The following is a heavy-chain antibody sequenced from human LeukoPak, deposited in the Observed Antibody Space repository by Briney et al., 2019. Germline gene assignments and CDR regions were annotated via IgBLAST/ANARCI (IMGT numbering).Heavy chain of an antibody. CDR3: ARVPYYYGSGSFSY. CDR2: IYYSGGT. Sequence: TSETLSLTCTVSGGSITYTNSYWGWIRQPPGKGLEWIGSIYYSGGTYYNPSLKSRVTISVDTSKTQFSLKLSSVTAADTAVYYCARVPYYYGSGSFSYWGQGTLVTVSS. CDR1: GGSITYTNSY. D-gene: IGHD3-10*01. V-gene: IGHV4-39*07. J-gene: IGHJ4*02.